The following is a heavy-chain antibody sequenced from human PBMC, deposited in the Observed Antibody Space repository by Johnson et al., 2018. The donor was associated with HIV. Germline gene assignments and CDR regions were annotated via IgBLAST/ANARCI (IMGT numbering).Heavy chain of an antibody. Sequence: VQLVESGGGLVQPGGSLRLSCAASRLSVSKNYMSWVRQAPGKGLEWVSLIYSGDNTKYADSVKGRFTISRDNSKNTLYRQMNSLRAEDTAVYYCAKSIAAAGTNAFDIWGQGTMVTVSS. D-gene: IGHD6-13*01. CDR1: RLSVSKNY. CDR2: IYSGDNT. V-gene: IGHV3-66*02. J-gene: IGHJ3*02. CDR3: AKSIAAAGTNAFDI.